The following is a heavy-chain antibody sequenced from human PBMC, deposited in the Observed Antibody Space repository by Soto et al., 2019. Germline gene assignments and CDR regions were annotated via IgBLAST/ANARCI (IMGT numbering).Heavy chain of an antibody. D-gene: IGHD3-9*01. CDR2: ISYDGSNK. Sequence: QVQLVESGGGVVQPGRSLRLSCAASGFTFSSYAMHWVRQAPGKGLEWVAVISYDGSNKYYADSVKGRITISRDNSKNTLYLQMNSLRAEDTAVYYCARDGGRGYFEWLRGFYYWGQGTLVTVSS. CDR1: GFTFSSYA. J-gene: IGHJ4*02. V-gene: IGHV3-30-3*01. CDR3: ARDGGRGYFEWLRGFYY.